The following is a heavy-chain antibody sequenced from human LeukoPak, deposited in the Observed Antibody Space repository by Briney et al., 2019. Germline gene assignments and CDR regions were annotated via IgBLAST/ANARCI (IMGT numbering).Heavy chain of an antibody. J-gene: IGHJ5*02. CDR2: INPSGGST. CDR1: GYTFTSYY. CDR3: ARDPIPFYDILTGYRYNWFDP. D-gene: IGHD3-9*01. V-gene: IGHV1-46*01. Sequence: ASVKVSCKASGYTFTSYYMHWVRQAPGQGLEWMGIINPSGGSTSYAQKFQGRVTMTRDTSTSTVYMELSSLRSEDTAVYYCARDPIPFYDILTGYRYNWFDPWGQGTLVTVSS.